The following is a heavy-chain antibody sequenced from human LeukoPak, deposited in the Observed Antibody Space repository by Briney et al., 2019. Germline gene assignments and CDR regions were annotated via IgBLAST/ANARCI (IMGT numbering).Heavy chain of an antibody. V-gene: IGHV3-20*04. CDR2: INWNGGIT. D-gene: IGHD3-3*01. CDR1: GFTFVDYG. Sequence: GGSLRLSCATSGFTFVDYGLSWVRQAPGKGLEWVSAINWNGGITDYADSVKGRFTISRDNAKNSLYLQMNSLRAEDTAVYYCARGLGYDFWSGRSYFDYWGQGTLVTVSS. CDR3: ARGLGYDFWSGRSYFDY. J-gene: IGHJ4*02.